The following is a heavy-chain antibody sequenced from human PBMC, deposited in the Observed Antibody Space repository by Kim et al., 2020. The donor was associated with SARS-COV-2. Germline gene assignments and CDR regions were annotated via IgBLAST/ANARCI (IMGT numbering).Heavy chain of an antibody. Sequence: GGSLRLSCVASGFRFIKFDMTWVRQTPGKGLEWVALISAAGSDTYYADSVKGRFTFSRDNSKNILYLQMNSLRAEDTAVYYCAKGGWLDSWAKGTRV. D-gene: IGHD3-16*01. CDR3: AKGGWLDS. J-gene: IGHJ5*01. V-gene: IGHV3-23*01. CDR1: GFRFIKFD. CDR2: ISAAGSDT.